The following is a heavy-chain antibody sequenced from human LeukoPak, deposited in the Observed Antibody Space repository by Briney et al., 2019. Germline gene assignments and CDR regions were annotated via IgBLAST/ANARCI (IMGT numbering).Heavy chain of an antibody. CDR3: ARVEFYYDSSGYVGEYFLH. Sequence: GGSLRLSCAASGFTFSNYYLSWIRQAPGKGLEWLSYISSSATNIQYADSVRGRFTISRDNTKNSLYLQMNRLRDEDTAVYYCARVEFYYDSSGYVGEYFLHCGQGTLVTVSS. D-gene: IGHD3-22*01. CDR2: ISSSATNI. J-gene: IGHJ1*01. CDR1: GFTFSNYY. V-gene: IGHV3-11*01.